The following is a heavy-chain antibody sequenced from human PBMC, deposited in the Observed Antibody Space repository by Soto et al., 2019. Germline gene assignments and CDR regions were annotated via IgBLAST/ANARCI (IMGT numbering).Heavy chain of an antibody. CDR2: IIPIFGTA. D-gene: IGHD3-22*01. CDR1: GGTFSIYA. Sequence: SVKVSCKASGGTFSIYAISWVRQAPGQGLEWMGGIIPIFGTANYAQKFQGRVTITADESTSTAYMELSSLRYEDTAVYYCAREGFGYYDSSGYHSVTAFDIWGQGKMVTVSS. CDR3: AREGFGYYDSSGYHSVTAFDI. V-gene: IGHV1-69*13. J-gene: IGHJ3*02.